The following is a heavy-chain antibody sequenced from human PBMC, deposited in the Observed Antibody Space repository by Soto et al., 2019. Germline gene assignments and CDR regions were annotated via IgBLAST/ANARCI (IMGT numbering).Heavy chain of an antibody. V-gene: IGHV3-23*01. Sequence: GGSLRLSCAASGFTISSYSMRWVRQAPGKGLEWVAAISGSASSTYYADSVKGRFTISRDNSKNRLYLQMNSLRAEDTAVYYCTKALNLDYDFWSGPWGQGPRLTVSS. CDR1: GFTISSYS. CDR3: TKALNLDYDFWSGP. J-gene: IGHJ5*02. D-gene: IGHD3-3*01. CDR2: ISGSASST.